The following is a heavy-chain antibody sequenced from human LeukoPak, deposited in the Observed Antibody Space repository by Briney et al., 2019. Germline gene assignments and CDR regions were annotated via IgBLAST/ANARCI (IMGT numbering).Heavy chain of an antibody. CDR1: GGTFSSYA. J-gene: IGHJ4*02. Sequence: SVKVSCKASGGTFSSYAISWVRQAPGQGLEWMGRIIPIFGTANYAQKFQGRVTITADKSTSTAYMELSSLRSEDTAVYYCARGGISGYCSGGSRYTGGIRTYSYGAPVDYWGQGTLVTVSS. CDR2: IIPIFGTA. V-gene: IGHV1-69*06. D-gene: IGHD2-15*01. CDR3: ARGGISGYCSGGSRYTGGIRTYSYGAPVDY.